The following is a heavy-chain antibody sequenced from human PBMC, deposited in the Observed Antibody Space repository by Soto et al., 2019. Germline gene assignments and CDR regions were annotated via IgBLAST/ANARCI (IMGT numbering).Heavy chain of an antibody. Sequence: SETLSLTCTVSGASISSSYWCWIWQPPRKXQERIGNIFHSGTTNYNHYLKSRVTVSVYMSKNQFPLNLSSLTTADTAVYFCARRGNRYSSTSCSLSCFDYWGQGTLVTVSS. D-gene: IGHD6-6*01. CDR1: GASISSSY. V-gene: IGHV4-59*13. CDR2: IFHSGTT. CDR3: ARRGNRYSSTSCSLSCFDY. J-gene: IGHJ4*02.